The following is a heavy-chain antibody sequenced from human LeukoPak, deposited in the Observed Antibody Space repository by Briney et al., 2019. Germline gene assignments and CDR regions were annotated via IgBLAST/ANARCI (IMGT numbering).Heavy chain of an antibody. Sequence: PSETLSLTCTVSGGSISSYYWSWIRQPPGKGLEWIGYIYYSGSTNYNPSLKSRVTISVDTSKNQFSLKLSSVTAADTAVYYCARVGDGYYFDYRGQGTLVTVSS. V-gene: IGHV4-59*01. D-gene: IGHD5-24*01. J-gene: IGHJ4*02. CDR2: IYYSGST. CDR3: ARVGDGYYFDY. CDR1: GGSISSYY.